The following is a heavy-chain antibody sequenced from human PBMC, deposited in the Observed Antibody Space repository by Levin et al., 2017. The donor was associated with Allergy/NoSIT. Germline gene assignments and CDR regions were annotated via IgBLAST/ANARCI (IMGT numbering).Heavy chain of an antibody. CDR3: ARRDSDGSNSFDY. J-gene: IGHJ4*02. D-gene: IGHD4-23*01. Sequence: GESLKISCQASGYSFTSYWFGWVRQRPGKGLECMGLIFPSDSDTRVSPSFQGQIIMSVDKSISTAYLQWSSLKVSDSAMYYCARRDSDGSNSFDYWGQGTRVTVSS. V-gene: IGHV5-51*01. CDR1: GYSFTSYW. CDR2: IFPSDSDT.